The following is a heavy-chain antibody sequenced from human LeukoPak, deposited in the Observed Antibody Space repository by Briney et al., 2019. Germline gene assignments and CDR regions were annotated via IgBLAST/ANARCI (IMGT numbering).Heavy chain of an antibody. D-gene: IGHD1-26*01. CDR3: ARDRTSGSYQGGFDP. V-gene: IGHV3-48*01. J-gene: IGHJ5*02. CDR2: ISVSGST. Sequence: GGSLRLSCEASGFILDTYRTSWVRQAPGKGLEYIAYISVSGSTDYADSVKGRFTISRDSAENSLYLQMNRVRGGDTAVYYCARDRTSGSYQGGFDPWGQGPLVTVSS. CDR1: GFILDTYR.